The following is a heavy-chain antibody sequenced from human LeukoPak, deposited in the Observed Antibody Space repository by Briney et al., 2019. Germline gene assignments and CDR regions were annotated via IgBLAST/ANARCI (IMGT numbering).Heavy chain of an antibody. V-gene: IGHV1-2*06. CDR1: GYTFTYYY. CDR2: INPNSGGGT. D-gene: IGHD6-19*01. Sequence: GSVKVSCKASGYTFTYYYIHWVRQAPGQGLEWMGRINPNSGGGTNYARKFQGRVTMTGDTSISTAYMELSRLRSDDTAVYYCARIINGWYYFDYWGQGTLVTVSS. CDR3: ARIINGWYYFDY. J-gene: IGHJ4*02.